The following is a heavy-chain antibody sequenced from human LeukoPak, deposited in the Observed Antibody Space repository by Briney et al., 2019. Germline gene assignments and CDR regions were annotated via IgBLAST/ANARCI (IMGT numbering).Heavy chain of an antibody. Sequence: SETLSLTCTVSGGSISSYYWSWIRQPAGKGLEWIGRIHTSGTTNYNPSLRSRVTVSVDTSKNQFSLKLSSVTAADTAVYYRARDGSYGYYADYWGQGTLVTVSS. D-gene: IGHD4-17*01. J-gene: IGHJ4*02. CDR3: ARDGSYGYYADY. V-gene: IGHV4-4*07. CDR2: IHTSGTT. CDR1: GGSISSYY.